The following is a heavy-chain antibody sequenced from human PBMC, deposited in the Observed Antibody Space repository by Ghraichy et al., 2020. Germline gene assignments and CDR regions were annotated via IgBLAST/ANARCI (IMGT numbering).Heavy chain of an antibody. V-gene: IGHV6-1*01. CDR2: TYYRSKWYN. Sequence: SQTLSLTCAISGDSVSSNSAAWNWIRQSPSRGLEWLGRTYYRSKWYNDYPVSVKSRITINPDTSKNQFSLQLNSVTPEDTAVYYCARDRLTVVTPSYYYGMDVWGQGTTVTVSS. D-gene: IGHD4-23*01. J-gene: IGHJ6*02. CDR1: GDSVSSNSAA. CDR3: ARDRLTVVTPSYYYGMDV.